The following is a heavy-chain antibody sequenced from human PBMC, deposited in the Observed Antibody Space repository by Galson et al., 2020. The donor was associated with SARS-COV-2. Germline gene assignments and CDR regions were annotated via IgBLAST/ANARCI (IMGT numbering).Heavy chain of an antibody. V-gene: IGHV3-30*03. CDR1: GFSFNNFG. Sequence: GGSLRLSCAASGFSFNNFGLHWVRQAPGKGLEWVAVISYEGSQKSYADPVKGRFTISKDDSKNTVYLQMNSLRPEDTAVYYCASSLAYCGGDCYSDYWGQGTLVTVSS. J-gene: IGHJ4*02. CDR3: ASSLAYCGGDCYSDY. D-gene: IGHD2-21*02. CDR2: ISYEGSQK.